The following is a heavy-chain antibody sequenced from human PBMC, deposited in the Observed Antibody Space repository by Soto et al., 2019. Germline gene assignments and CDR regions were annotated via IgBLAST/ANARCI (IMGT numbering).Heavy chain of an antibody. V-gene: IGHV5-51*01. D-gene: IGHD6-19*01. J-gene: IGHJ4*02. Sequence: GESLKISCEGSGFTFTNYWIGWVRQMPGKGLEWMGIIYLGDSDTRYSPSFQGRVTISADKSISTAYLQWSSLKASDTAIYYRARLLEGGAVAGPYWGQGTQVTVSS. CDR1: GFTFTNYW. CDR3: ARLLEGGAVAGPY. CDR2: IYLGDSDT.